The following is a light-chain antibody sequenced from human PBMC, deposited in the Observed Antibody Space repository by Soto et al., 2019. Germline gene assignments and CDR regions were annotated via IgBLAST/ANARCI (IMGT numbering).Light chain of an antibody. Sequence: DIQMTQSPSSLSASIGDRVTITCRASQAIGNYLNWYQQKPGKAPQLLVYAASNLHTGVPSRFTGSGSGTDFTLTFSSLRPEDFAPYFCQQSYSIPHTFGQGPKLEI. CDR3: QQSYSIPHT. J-gene: IGKJ2*01. CDR1: QAIGNY. V-gene: IGKV1-39*01. CDR2: AAS.